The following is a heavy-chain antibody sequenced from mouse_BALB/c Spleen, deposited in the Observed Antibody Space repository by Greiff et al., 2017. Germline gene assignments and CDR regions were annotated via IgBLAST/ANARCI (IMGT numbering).Heavy chain of an antibody. CDR3: ARGDDYDRLFDY. CDR2: ISSGGST. Sequence: EVKLVESGGGLVKPGGSLKLSCAASGFTFSSYAMSWVRQTPEKRLEWVASISSGGSTYYPDSVKGRFTISRDNARNILYLQMSSLRSEDTAMYYCARGDDYDRLFDYWGQGTTLTVSS. V-gene: IGHV5-6-5*01. D-gene: IGHD2-4*01. J-gene: IGHJ2*01. CDR1: GFTFSSYA.